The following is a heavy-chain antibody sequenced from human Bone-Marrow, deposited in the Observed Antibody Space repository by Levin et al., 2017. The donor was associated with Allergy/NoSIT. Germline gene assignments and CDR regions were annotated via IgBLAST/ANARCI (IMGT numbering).Heavy chain of an antibody. CDR3: AKDLNYYDSSGRGY. Sequence: GGSLRLSCAASGFTFSSYAMSWVRQAPGKGLEWVSAISGSGGSTYYADSVKGRFTISRDNSKNTLYLQMSSLRAEDTAVYYCAKDLNYYDSSGRGYWGQGTLVTVSS. CDR2: ISGSGGST. J-gene: IGHJ4*02. CDR1: GFTFSSYA. V-gene: IGHV3-23*01. D-gene: IGHD3-22*01.